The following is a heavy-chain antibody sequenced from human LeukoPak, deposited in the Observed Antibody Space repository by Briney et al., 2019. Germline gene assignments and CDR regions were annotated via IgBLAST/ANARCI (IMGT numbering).Heavy chain of an antibody. J-gene: IGHJ5*02. D-gene: IGHD2-2*01. CDR3: ASMFGGSCGSSTGCAGYNPFDP. V-gene: IGHV4-31*03. CDR2: IYYSGST. Sequence: PPQTLSLTCTVSGGSISSGGYYWSWIRQHPGKGLEWIGYIYYSGSTYYNPSLKSRVTISVDTSKNQFSLKLSSVTAADTAVYYCASMFGGSCGSSTGCAGYNPFDPWGQGTLVTVSS. CDR1: GGSISSGGYY.